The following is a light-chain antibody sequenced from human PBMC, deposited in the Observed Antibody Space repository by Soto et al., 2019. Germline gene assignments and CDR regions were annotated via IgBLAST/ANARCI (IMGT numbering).Light chain of an antibody. Sequence: QSALTQPASVSGSPGQSITISCTGTSSDVGSYNLVSWYQQHPGKAPKLMIYEGSKRPSGVSNRFSGSKSGNTASLTISGVPAEDEADYYCCPIAGGSTVVFGGGTKLTVL. CDR3: CPIAGGSTVV. CDR1: SSDVGSYNL. V-gene: IGLV2-23*01. CDR2: EGS. J-gene: IGLJ2*01.